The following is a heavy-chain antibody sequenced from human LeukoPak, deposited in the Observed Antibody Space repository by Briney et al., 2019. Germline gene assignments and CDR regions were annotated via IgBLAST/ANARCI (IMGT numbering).Heavy chain of an antibody. Sequence: ASVKVSCKASGYTFTSYYMHWVRQAPGQGLEWMGWMNPNSGNTGYAQKFQGRVTMTRNTSISTAYMELSSLRSEDTAVYYCARGLYPEPYGSGSYSTLKYWGQGTLVTVSS. CDR3: ARGLYPEPYGSGSYSTLKY. CDR1: GYTFTSYY. CDR2: MNPNSGNT. D-gene: IGHD3-10*01. J-gene: IGHJ4*02. V-gene: IGHV1-8*02.